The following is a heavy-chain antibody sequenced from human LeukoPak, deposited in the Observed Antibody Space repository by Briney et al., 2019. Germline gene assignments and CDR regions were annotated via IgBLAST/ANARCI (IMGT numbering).Heavy chain of an antibody. CDR2: IYYSGST. CDR1: GGSISSYY. CDR3: ARHGHDRYDFWSAQYWYFDL. V-gene: IGHV4-59*08. Sequence: SETLSLTCTVSGGSISSYYWSWIRQPPGKGLEWIGYIYYSGSTNYNPSLKSRVTISVDTSKNQFSLKLSSVTAADTAVYYCARHGHDRYDFWSAQYWYFDLWGRGTLVTVSS. J-gene: IGHJ2*01. D-gene: IGHD3-3*01.